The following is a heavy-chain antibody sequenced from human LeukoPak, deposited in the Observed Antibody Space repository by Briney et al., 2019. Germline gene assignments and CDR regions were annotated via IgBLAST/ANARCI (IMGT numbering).Heavy chain of an antibody. D-gene: IGHD3-22*01. CDR3: AREDDNSGYDRSDC. CDR1: GGSISNGRYY. CDR2: IYTSGTI. J-gene: IGHJ4*02. Sequence: SETLSLTCTVSGGSISNGRYYWSWLRQPAGKGLEWIGRIYTSGTITYNPSLKSRVSISRDTSKNQFSLELSPVTAADTAIYFCAREDDNSGYDRSDCWGQGTLVTVSS. V-gene: IGHV4-61*02.